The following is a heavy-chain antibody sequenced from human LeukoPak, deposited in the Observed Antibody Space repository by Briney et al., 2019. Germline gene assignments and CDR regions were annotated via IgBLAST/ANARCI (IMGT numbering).Heavy chain of an antibody. CDR2: IYPGDSES. D-gene: IGHD6-13*01. V-gene: IGHV5-51*01. J-gene: IGHJ3*02. CDR3: ARLRRSSYDAFDI. CDR1: EFSFTTYW. Sequence: GESLKISCKGSEFSFTTYWIGWVRQMPGKGLEWMGIIYPGDSESRYSPSFQGQVTISVDKSISTAYLQWSGLKASDTAMYYCARLRRSSYDAFDIWGQGTMVTVSS.